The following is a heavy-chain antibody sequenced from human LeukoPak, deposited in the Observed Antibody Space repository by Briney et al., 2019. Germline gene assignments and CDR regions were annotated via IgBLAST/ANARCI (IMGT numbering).Heavy chain of an antibody. CDR3: ARDLSYGDSGFDY. Sequence: GSLRLSCAASGFTFSSYTMHWVRQAPGKGLEWVAVISYDGSNKYYADSVKGRFTISRDNSKNTLYLQMNSLRAEDTAVYYCARDLSYGDSGFDYWGQGTLVTVSS. D-gene: IGHD4-17*01. CDR1: GFTFSSYT. J-gene: IGHJ4*02. V-gene: IGHV3-30-3*01. CDR2: ISYDGSNK.